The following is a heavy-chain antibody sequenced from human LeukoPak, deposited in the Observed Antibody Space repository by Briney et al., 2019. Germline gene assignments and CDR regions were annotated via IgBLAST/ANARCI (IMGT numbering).Heavy chain of an antibody. V-gene: IGHV1-18*01. Sequence: GASVQVSCKASGYTFTSYGISWVRQAPGQGLEWMGWISAYNGNTNYAQKLQGRVTMTTDTSTSTAYMELRSLRSDDTAVYYCARDPHSSGEWVIWDYWGQGTLVTVSS. D-gene: IGHD3-10*01. CDR2: ISAYNGNT. J-gene: IGHJ4*02. CDR1: GYTFTSYG. CDR3: ARDPHSSGEWVIWDY.